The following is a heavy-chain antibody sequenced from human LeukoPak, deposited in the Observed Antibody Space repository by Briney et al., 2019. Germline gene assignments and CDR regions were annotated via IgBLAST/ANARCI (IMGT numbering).Heavy chain of an antibody. V-gene: IGHV3-23*01. CDR3: AKGRYDSSGFNWAA. D-gene: IGHD3-22*01. Sequence: PGGSLRLSCAASGVTLSTYAMSWARQAPGKGLERVSGISSSGSGDNTYYADSVKGRFTISRDSSKNTLFLQMSSLRAEDTAVYYCAKGRYDSSGFNWAAWGQGTLVTVSS. CDR1: GVTLSTYA. CDR2: ISSSGSGDNT. J-gene: IGHJ4*02.